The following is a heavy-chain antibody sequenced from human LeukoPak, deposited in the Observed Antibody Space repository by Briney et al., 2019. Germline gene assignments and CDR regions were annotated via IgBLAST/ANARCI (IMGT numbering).Heavy chain of an antibody. Sequence: GGSLRLSCAPSGFTISSYSMNWVRQAPGKGLEWVSYISISSSIIYYADSVKGRFTISRDNSKNTLYLQMNSLRAEDTALYYCAKSRNFYYYFMEVSGRGTKVTISS. CDR2: ISISSSII. V-gene: IGHV3-48*01. CDR1: GFTISSYS. CDR3: AKSRNFYYYFMEV. J-gene: IGHJ6*03.